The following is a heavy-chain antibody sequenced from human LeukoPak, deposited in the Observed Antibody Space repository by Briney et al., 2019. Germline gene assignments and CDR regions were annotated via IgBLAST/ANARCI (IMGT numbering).Heavy chain of an antibody. J-gene: IGHJ4*02. CDR3: AKDRIAAGLDY. CDR1: GFTFSSYG. D-gene: IGHD6-6*01. Sequence: PEGSLRLSCAASGFTFSSYGMHWVRQAPGKGLEWVAVISYDGSNKYYADSVKGRFTISRDNSKNTLYLQMNSLRAEDTAVYYCAKDRIAAGLDYWGQGTLVTVSS. V-gene: IGHV3-30*18. CDR2: ISYDGSNK.